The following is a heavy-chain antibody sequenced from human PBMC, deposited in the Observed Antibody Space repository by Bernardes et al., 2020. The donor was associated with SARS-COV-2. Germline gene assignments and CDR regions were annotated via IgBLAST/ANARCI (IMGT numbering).Heavy chain of an antibody. CDR1: GGSISSYY. V-gene: IGHV4-59*01. J-gene: IGHJ6*03. D-gene: IGHD3-16*02. CDR2: IYYSGST. Sequence: SETLSLTCTVSGGSISSYYWSWIRQPPGKGLEWIGYIYYSGSTNYNPSLKSRVTISVDTSKNQFSLKLSSVTAADTAVYYCASGPRPTGLYDYYYYMDVWGKGTTVTVSS. CDR3: ASGPRPTGLYDYYYYMDV.